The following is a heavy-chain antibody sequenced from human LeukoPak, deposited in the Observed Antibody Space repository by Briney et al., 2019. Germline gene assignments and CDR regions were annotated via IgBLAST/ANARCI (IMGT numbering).Heavy chain of an antibody. D-gene: IGHD5-24*01. CDR3: AREGDGYIDDAFDI. V-gene: IGHV3-74*01. Sequence: GGSLRLSCAASGFTFSSSWMNWVRQAPGKGLVWVSRIKSDGSITTYADSVKGRFTISRDNAKNTLYLQMNSLRAEDTAVYYCAREGDGYIDDAFDIWGQGTMVTVSS. CDR2: IKSDGSIT. CDR1: GFTFSSSW. J-gene: IGHJ3*02.